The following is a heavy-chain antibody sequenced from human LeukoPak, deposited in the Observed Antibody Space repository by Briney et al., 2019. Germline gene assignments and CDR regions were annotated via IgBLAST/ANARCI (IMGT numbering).Heavy chain of an antibody. V-gene: IGHV3-23*01. CDR2: ISGGGGRT. CDR3: AKLTGSGNALRYYGMDV. J-gene: IGHJ6*02. Sequence: SLRLSCAVSGSTFSNYDMSWVRQAPGKGLEWVSSISGGGGRTYYADSVKGRFPISRDGSRNTLYLQMSSLRGEDTALYYCAKLTGSGNALRYYGMDVWGQGTTVTVSS. CDR1: GSTFSNYD. D-gene: IGHD3-10*01.